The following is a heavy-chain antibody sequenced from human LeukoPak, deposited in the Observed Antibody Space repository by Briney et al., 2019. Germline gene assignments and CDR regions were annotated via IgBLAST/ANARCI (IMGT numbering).Heavy chain of an antibody. CDR2: INAGNGNT. Sequence: ASVRVSCKASGYTFTSYAMHWVRQAPRQRLEWMGWINAGNGNTKYSQKFQGRVTITRDTSASTAYMELSSLRSEDTAVYYCAHDGGYSYGYGYWGQGTLVTVSS. CDR1: GYTFTSYA. CDR3: AHDGGYSYGYGY. J-gene: IGHJ4*02. V-gene: IGHV1-3*01. D-gene: IGHD5-18*01.